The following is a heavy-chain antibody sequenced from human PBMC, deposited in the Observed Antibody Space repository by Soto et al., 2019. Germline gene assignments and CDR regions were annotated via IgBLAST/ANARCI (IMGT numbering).Heavy chain of an antibody. CDR2: IYYSGST. D-gene: IGHD6-13*01. J-gene: IGHJ6*02. V-gene: IGHV4-31*03. CDR1: GGYISSGGCC. Sequence: TLSITYTVSGGYISSGGCCWSWIRQHPGKGLEWIGYIYYSGSTYYNPSLKSRVTISVDTSKNQFSLKLSSVTAEDTAVYYCASGIAAAGTWRYYYYGMDVWGQGTTVTVSS. CDR3: ASGIAAAGTWRYYYYGMDV.